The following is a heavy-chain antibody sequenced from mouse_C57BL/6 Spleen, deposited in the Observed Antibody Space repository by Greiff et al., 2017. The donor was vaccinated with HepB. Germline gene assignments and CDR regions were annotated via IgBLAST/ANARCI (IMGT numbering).Heavy chain of an antibody. D-gene: IGHD1-1*01. Sequence: VMLVESGPGLVQPSQSLSITCTVSGFSLTSYGVHWVRQSPGKGLEWLGVIWSGGSTDYNAAFISRLSISKDNSKSQVFFKMNSLQADDTAIYYCARSTEAWFAYWGQGTLVTVSA. J-gene: IGHJ3*01. V-gene: IGHV2-2*01. CDR3: ARSTEAWFAY. CDR1: GFSLTSYG. CDR2: IWSGGST.